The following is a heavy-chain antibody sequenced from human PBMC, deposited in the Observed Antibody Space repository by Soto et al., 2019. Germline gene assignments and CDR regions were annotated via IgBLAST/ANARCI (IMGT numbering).Heavy chain of an antibody. CDR3: AKGSIAAVGSGALDI. Sequence: GGSLRLSCAASGFSFSSYAMNWVRQAPGKGLEWVSGISCSGGSIYYGDSVKGRFTISRDNSKNTLYLQMNSLRVEDTAVYYCAKGSIAAVGSGALDIWGRGTMVTVSS. J-gene: IGHJ3*02. CDR2: ISCSGGSI. D-gene: IGHD6-13*01. CDR1: GFSFSSYA. V-gene: IGHV3-23*01.